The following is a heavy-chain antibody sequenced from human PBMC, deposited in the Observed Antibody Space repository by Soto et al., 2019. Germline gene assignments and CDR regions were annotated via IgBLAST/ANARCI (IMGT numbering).Heavy chain of an antibody. Sequence: ASVKVSCKASGYTFTSYGISWVRQAPGQGLEWMGWIGAYNGNTNYAQKLQGRVTMTTDTSTSTAYMELRSLRYDDTAVYYCARDVMADDSSGHYFSHRWFGPWGQGTLVTVSS. J-gene: IGHJ5*02. D-gene: IGHD3-22*01. V-gene: IGHV1-18*04. CDR3: ARDVMADDSSGHYFSHRWFGP. CDR1: GYTFTSYG. CDR2: IGAYNGNT.